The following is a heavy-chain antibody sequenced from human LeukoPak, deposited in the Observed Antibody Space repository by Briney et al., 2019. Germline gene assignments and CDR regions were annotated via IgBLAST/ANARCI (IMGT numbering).Heavy chain of an antibody. D-gene: IGHD2-8*02. V-gene: IGHV3-23*01. CDR1: GFTLRLYV. CDR2: VTGSGVNT. CDR3: ASRPRTGIGPLDY. J-gene: IGHJ4*02. Sequence: GESLRLSCAASGFTLRLYVMSWVRQTPGKGLEWVSSVTGSGVNTYYADSVEGRFTISRDNSKNTLYLHMNSLRADETAVYYCASRPRTGIGPLDYWGQGILVTVSS.